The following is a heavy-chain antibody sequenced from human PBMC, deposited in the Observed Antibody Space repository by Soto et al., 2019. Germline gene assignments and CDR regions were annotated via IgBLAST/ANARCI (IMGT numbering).Heavy chain of an antibody. CDR3: AAWAEGATEVH. Sequence: GSLRLSCETSGFSFSVYGMHWVRQAPGKGLEWVAVIWYDASKQFYAASVEGRFTISRDNSKAILYLQMNSLRAEDTAVYYCAAWAEGATEVHWGQGTLVTVSS. D-gene: IGHD2-15*01. V-gene: IGHV3-33*01. CDR1: GFSFSVYG. J-gene: IGHJ4*02. CDR2: IWYDASKQ.